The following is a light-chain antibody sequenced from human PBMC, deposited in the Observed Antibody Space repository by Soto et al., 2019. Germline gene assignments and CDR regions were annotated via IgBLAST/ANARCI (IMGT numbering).Light chain of an antibody. CDR2: EVS. J-gene: IGLJ1*01. V-gene: IGLV2-18*02. CDR1: SSDVGSYNR. CDR3: NSYTSSNTDV. Sequence: QSALTQPTSVSGSPGQSVTISCTGTSSDVGSYNRVSWYQQPPGTAPKLMIYEVSNRPSGVPDRFSGSKSGNTASLTISGLQPEDEADYYCNSYTSSNTDVFGTGTKLTVL.